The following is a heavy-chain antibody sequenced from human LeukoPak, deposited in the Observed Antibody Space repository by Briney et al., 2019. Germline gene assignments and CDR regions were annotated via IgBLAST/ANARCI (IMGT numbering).Heavy chain of an antibody. V-gene: IGHV3-30*02. CDR3: AKDGQVRGITFDY. D-gene: IGHD3-16*01. CDR1: GFTFSSYG. J-gene: IGHJ4*02. CDR2: IRYDGSNK. Sequence: PGGSLRLSCAASGFTFSSYGMHWVRQAPGKGLEWVAFIRYDGSNKYYADSVKGRFTISRDNSKNTLYLQMNSLRAEDTAVYYCAKDGQVRGITFDYWGQGTLVTVSS.